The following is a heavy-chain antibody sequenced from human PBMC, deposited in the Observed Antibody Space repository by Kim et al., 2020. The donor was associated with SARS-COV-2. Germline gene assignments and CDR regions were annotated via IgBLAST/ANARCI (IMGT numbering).Heavy chain of an antibody. CDR3: ARQYSGYDYGGRFFDY. D-gene: IGHD5-12*01. CDR1: GGSISSGGYY. Sequence: SETLSLTCTVSGGSISSGGYYWSWIRQHPGKGLEWIGYIYYSGSTYYNPSLKSRVTISVDTSKNQFSLKLSSVTAADTAVYYCARQYSGYDYGGRFFDYWGQGNLVTVSS. V-gene: IGHV4-31*03. J-gene: IGHJ4*02. CDR2: IYYSGST.